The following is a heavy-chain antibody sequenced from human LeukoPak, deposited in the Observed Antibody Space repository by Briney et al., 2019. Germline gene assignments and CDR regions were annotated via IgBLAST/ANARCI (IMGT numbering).Heavy chain of an antibody. J-gene: IGHJ4*02. CDR2: IDPNSGGT. CDR1: EHTFTTYY. Sequence: ASVKVSCKASEHTFTTYYIHWVRQAPGQGLEWLGWIDPNSGGTNYAQKFHGRVTITRDTPVRTVYMELNSLTSDDTAVYYCAAGGYYAFIVYWGQGTLVSVSS. CDR3: AAGGYYAFIVY. V-gene: IGHV1-2*02. D-gene: IGHD3-10*01.